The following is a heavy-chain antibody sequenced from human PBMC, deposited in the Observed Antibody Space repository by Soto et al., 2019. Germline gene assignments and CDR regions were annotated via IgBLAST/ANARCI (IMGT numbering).Heavy chain of an antibody. D-gene: IGHD5-12*01. CDR3: AKDVYSGYDLRRAFDI. CDR1: GFTFSSYA. V-gene: IGHV3-23*01. Sequence: GGSLRLSCAASGFTFSSYAMSWVRQGPGKGLEWVSAIGGSGGGTYYADSVKGRFTISRDNSKKTLYLQMNSLGAEDTAVYYCAKDVYSGYDLRRAFDIWGQGTVVTVSS. J-gene: IGHJ3*02. CDR2: IGGSGGGT.